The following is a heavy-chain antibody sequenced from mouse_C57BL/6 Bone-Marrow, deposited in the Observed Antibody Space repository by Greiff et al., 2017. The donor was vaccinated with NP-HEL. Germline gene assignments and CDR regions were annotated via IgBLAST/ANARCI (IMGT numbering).Heavy chain of an antibody. CDR2: SRNKANDYTT. J-gene: IGHJ1*03. CDR1: GFTFSDFY. CDR3: ARCYDYGYFDV. Sequence: EVKLVESGGGLVQSGRSLRLSCATSGFTFSDFYMEWVRQAPGKGLEWIAASRNKANDYTTEYSASVKGRFIVSRDTSQSILYLQMNALRAEDTAIYYCARCYDYGYFDVWGTGTTVTVSS. D-gene: IGHD2-3*01. V-gene: IGHV7-1*01.